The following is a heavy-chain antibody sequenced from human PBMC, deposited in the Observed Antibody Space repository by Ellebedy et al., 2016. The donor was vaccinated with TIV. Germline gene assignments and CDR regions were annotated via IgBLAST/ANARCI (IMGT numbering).Heavy chain of an antibody. V-gene: IGHV1-69*13. CDR3: ARAAQRSATTNYFDY. Sequence: AASVKVSCKASGGTFSSYAISWVRQAPGQGLEWMGGIIPIFGATNYAQRFQGRVTITADESTSTAYMELGSLRSEDTAVYYCARAAQRSATTNYFDYWGLGTLVTVSS. CDR2: IIPIFGAT. D-gene: IGHD1-7*01. J-gene: IGHJ4*02. CDR1: GGTFSSYA.